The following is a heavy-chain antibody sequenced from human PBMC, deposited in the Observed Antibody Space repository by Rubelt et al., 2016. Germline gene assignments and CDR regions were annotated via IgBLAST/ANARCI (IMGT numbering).Heavy chain of an antibody. V-gene: IGHV3-66*01. CDR3: ARGGDYGDY. CDR1: GFSVSSYY. CDR2: IYSGGIT. Sequence: GFSVSSYYINWVRQAPGKGLEWVSGIYSGGITYYADSVKGKFSISRDNSKNTLYLQMNSLRAEDTAVYYCARGGDYGDYWGQGTLVTVSS. J-gene: IGHJ4*02.